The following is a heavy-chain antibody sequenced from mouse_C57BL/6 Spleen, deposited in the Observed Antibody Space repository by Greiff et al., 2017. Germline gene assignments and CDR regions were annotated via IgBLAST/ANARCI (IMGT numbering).Heavy chain of an antibody. CDR3: SRQQSSYYAMDY. CDR2: IYPRSGNT. Sequence: VQLQQSGAELARPGASVKLSCKASGYTFTSYGISWVKQRTGQGLEWIGEIYPRSGNTYYNEKFKGKATLTADKSSSTAYMELRSLTSADAAVYFCSRQQSSYYAMDYWGQGTSVTVSS. V-gene: IGHV1-81*01. CDR1: GYTFTSYG. J-gene: IGHJ4*01. D-gene: IGHD1-1*01.